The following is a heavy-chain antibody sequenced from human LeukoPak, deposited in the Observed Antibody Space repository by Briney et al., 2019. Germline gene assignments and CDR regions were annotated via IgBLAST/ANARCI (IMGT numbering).Heavy chain of an antibody. CDR3: ASLHGDYVY. Sequence: RPGGSLRLSCAASGFTFDNYGMIWVRQVPGKGLEWVSSINENGGSTAYADSVKGRFTISRDNAKNSLYLQMNSLRVEDTAVYYCASLHGDYVYWGQGTLVTVSS. CDR2: INENGGST. D-gene: IGHD4-17*01. CDR1: GFTFDNYG. J-gene: IGHJ4*02. V-gene: IGHV3-20*04.